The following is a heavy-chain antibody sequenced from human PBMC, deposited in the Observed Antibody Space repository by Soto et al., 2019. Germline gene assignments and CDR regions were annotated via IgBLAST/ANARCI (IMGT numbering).Heavy chain of an antibody. CDR3: ARVLVPAAMDRSNWFDP. J-gene: IGHJ5*02. Sequence: ASVKVSCKASGYTFTSYGISWVRQAPGQGLEWMGWISAYNGNTNYAQKLQGRVTMTTDTSTSTAYMELRSLRSDDTAVYYCARVLVPAAMDRSNWFDPWGQGTLVTVSS. D-gene: IGHD2-2*01. CDR1: GYTFTSYG. CDR2: ISAYNGNT. V-gene: IGHV1-18*01.